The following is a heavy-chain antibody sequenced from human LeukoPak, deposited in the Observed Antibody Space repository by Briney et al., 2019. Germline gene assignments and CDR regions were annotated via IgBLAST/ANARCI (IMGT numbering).Heavy chain of an antibody. D-gene: IGHD6-13*01. CDR2: ISGDGGST. Sequence: PGGSLRLSCAASGFTFDDYAMHWVRQAPGKGLDWVSLISGDGGSTYYADSVKGRFTISRDNSKNSLYLQMNSLRTEDTALYYCAKDILAAAGTLSDYFDYWGQGTLVTVSS. V-gene: IGHV3-43*02. J-gene: IGHJ4*02. CDR3: AKDILAAAGTLSDYFDY. CDR1: GFTFDDYA.